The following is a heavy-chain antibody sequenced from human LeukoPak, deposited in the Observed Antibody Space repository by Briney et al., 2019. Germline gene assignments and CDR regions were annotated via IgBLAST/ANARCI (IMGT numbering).Heavy chain of an antibody. Sequence: GGSLRLSCAASGFTFSSYAMSWVRQAPGKGLERVSAISGSGGSTYYADSVKGRFTISRDNSKNTLYLQMTSLRAEDTAVYYCAKVGEPRASYFDYWGQGTLVTVSS. CDR2: ISGSGGST. V-gene: IGHV3-23*01. D-gene: IGHD3-16*01. J-gene: IGHJ4*02. CDR3: AKVGEPRASYFDY. CDR1: GFTFSSYA.